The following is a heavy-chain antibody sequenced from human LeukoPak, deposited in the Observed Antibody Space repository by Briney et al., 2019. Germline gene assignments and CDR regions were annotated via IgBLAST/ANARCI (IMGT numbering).Heavy chain of an antibody. V-gene: IGHV1-69*05. CDR2: IIPIFGTA. D-gene: IGHD1-1*01. CDR1: GGTFSSYA. CDR3: AREAPVQRMFDP. J-gene: IGHJ5*02. Sequence: GSSVKVSCKASGGTFSSYAISWVRQAPGQGLEWMGGIIPIFGTANYAQKFQGRVTITTDESTSTAYMELSSLSSEDTAVYYCAREAPVQRMFDPWGQGTLVTVSS.